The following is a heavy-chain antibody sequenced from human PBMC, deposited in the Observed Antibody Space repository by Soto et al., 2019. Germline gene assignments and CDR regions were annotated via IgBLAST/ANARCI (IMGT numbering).Heavy chain of an antibody. CDR3: ARDLGAVGDYYYMDV. D-gene: IGHD3-10*01. J-gene: IGHJ6*03. CDR1: GGSISSYY. CDR2: IYYSGST. V-gene: IGHV4-59*01. Sequence: SETLSLTCTVSGGSISSYYWSWIRQPPGKGLEWIGYIYYSGSTNYNPSLKSRVTITVDTSKNQFSLKLSSVTAADTAVYYCARDLGAVGDYYYMDVWGKGTTVTVSS.